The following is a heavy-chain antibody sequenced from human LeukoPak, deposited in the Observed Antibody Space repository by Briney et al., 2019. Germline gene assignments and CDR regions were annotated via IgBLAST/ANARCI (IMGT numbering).Heavy chain of an antibody. V-gene: IGHV3-33*01. CDR3: ARDSRLYSSSWRWDYYYGMDV. CDR1: GFTFSSYG. Sequence: SGGSLRLSCAASGFTFSSYGMHWVRQAPGKGLEWVAVIWYDGSNKYYADSVKGRFTISRDNSKNTLYLQMNSLRAEDTAVYYCARDSRLYSSSWRWDYYYGMDVWGQGTTVTVSS. J-gene: IGHJ6*02. D-gene: IGHD6-13*01. CDR2: IWYDGSNK.